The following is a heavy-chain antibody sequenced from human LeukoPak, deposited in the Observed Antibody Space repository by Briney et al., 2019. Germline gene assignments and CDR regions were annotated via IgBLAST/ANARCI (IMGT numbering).Heavy chain of an antibody. J-gene: IGHJ4*02. CDR2: IYTSGST. V-gene: IGHV4-4*09. CDR3: AGMYSSSSWWDY. D-gene: IGHD6-6*01. CDR1: GGSISSYY. Sequence: PSETLSLTCTVSGGSISSYYWSWIRQPPGKGLEWIGYIYTSGSTNYNSSLKSRVIISVDTSKNQFSLKLSSVTAADTAVYYCAGMYSSSSWWDYWGQGTLVTVSS.